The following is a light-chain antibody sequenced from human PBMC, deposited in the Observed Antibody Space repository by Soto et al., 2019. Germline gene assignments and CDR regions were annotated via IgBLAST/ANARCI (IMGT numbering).Light chain of an antibody. CDR2: EGN. CDR3: CSYAGGYIYL. J-gene: IGLJ1*01. V-gene: IGLV2-23*01. Sequence: QSALTQPASVSGSPGQSITISCTGTSSDVGSYNLVSWYQQHPGKAPKLMIYEGNKRPSGVSNRFSGSKSGNTASLTISGLQAEDEADYFCCSYAGGYIYLFGTGTKLTVL. CDR1: SSDVGSYNL.